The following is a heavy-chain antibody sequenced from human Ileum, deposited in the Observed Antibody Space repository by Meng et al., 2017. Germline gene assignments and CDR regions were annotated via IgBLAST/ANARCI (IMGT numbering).Heavy chain of an antibody. V-gene: IGHV4-31*03. CDR3: ARGVSAAGLFDN. Sequence: QVQLQESGPGLVKVSQTLSLTCTVSGGSIGSAAYYWTWIRQHPAKGLEWIGYIHYTGSTSYNPSLESRTSTSIDTSNNQFSLKVTSVTAADTAVYYCARGVSAAGLFDNWGPGTLVTVPQ. D-gene: IGHD2-2*01. CDR2: IHYTGST. CDR1: GGSIGSAAYY. J-gene: IGHJ4*02.